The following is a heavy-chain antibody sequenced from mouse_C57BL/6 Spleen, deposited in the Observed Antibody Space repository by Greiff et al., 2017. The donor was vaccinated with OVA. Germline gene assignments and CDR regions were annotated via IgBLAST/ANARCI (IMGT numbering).Heavy chain of an antibody. V-gene: IGHV3-6*01. J-gene: IGHJ2*01. Sequence: EVQVVESGLGLVKPSQSLSLTCSVPGTSITSGYSWTWIRQFPGNKLEWMGYISYDGSNNYNPSLKNRISITRDTSKNQFFLKLNSVTTEDTATYYCAGDGGGDYFDYWGQGTTLTVSS. CDR2: ISYDGSN. D-gene: IGHD1-1*02. CDR3: AGDGGGDYFDY. CDR1: GTSITSGYS.